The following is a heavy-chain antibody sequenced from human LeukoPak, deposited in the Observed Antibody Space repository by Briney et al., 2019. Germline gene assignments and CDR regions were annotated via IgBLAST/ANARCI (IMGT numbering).Heavy chain of an antibody. V-gene: IGHV6-1*01. CDR3: ARRLTQYDCFDP. Sequence: SQTLSLTCAISGDSVSSNSVTWNWIRQSPSRGLEWLGRTYYRSTWYNDYAVSVRGRITVNPDTSKNQFSLHLNSVTPEDTAVYYCARRLTQYDCFDPWGQGILVTVSA. CDR2: TYYRSTWYN. D-gene: IGHD2-2*01. CDR1: GDSVSSNSVT. J-gene: IGHJ5*02.